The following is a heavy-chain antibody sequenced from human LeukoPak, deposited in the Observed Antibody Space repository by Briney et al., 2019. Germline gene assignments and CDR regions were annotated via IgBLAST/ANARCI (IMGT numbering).Heavy chain of an antibody. D-gene: IGHD3-3*02. J-gene: IGHJ4*02. CDR1: GGSISNGGYY. CDR2: IYYNGRI. Sequence: SETLSLTCTVSGGSISNGGYYWSWIRQHPGKGLEWIGYIYYNGRINYNPSLKSRIAISVDTSKNQFSLKLSSVTAADTAVYYCASRVGAFPTYYFDYWGQGTRVTVSS. V-gene: IGHV4-31*03. CDR3: ASRVGAFPTYYFDY.